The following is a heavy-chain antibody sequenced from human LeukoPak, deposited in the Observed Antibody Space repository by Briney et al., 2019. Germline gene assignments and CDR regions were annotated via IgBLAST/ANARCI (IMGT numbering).Heavy chain of an antibody. J-gene: IGHJ4*02. CDR1: GGSISSGSYY. V-gene: IGHV4-39*07. D-gene: IGHD6-19*01. Sequence: SETLSLTCTVSGGSISSGSYYWGWIRQPPGKGLEWIGSIYYGGSTNYNPSLKSRVTISVDTSKNQFSLKLSSVTAADTAVYYCARTSGWYFDYWGQGTLVTVSS. CDR3: ARTSGWYFDY. CDR2: IYYGGST.